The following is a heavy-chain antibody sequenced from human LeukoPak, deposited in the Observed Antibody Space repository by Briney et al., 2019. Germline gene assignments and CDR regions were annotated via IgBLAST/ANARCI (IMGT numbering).Heavy chain of an antibody. CDR3: ARIGLGYYYFDY. D-gene: IGHD1-26*01. J-gene: IGHJ4*02. CDR2: IKQDGSEK. V-gene: IGHV3-7*01. CDR1: GFTFSSYW. Sequence: TGGSLRLSCADSGFTFSSYWMSWVRQAPGKGVEWVANIKQDGSEKYYVDSVKGRFTISRDNAKNSLYLQMNSLRAEDTAVYYCARIGLGYYYFDYWGQGTLVTVSS.